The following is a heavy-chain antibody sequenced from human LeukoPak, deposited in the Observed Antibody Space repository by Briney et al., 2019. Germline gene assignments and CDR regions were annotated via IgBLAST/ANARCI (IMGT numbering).Heavy chain of an antibody. D-gene: IGHD3-16*02. CDR1: GFSFSSYA. CDR2: ISNNGDST. V-gene: IGHV3-64D*09. J-gene: IGHJ4*02. Sequence: PGGSLRLSCSVSGFSFSSYAMHWVRQAPGKGLEYVSSISNNGDSTYYADSVKGRFTISRDNSKNTLFLQMSSLRAEDTAVYYCVKDRYVDYWGQGTLVTVSS. CDR3: VKDRYVDY.